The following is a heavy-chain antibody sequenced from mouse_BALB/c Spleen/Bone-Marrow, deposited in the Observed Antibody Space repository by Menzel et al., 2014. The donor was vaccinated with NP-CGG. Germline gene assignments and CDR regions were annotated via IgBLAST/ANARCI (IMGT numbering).Heavy chain of an antibody. CDR3: ARGDYYRSPMDY. CDR2: IYPGNVNT. V-gene: IGHV1S56*01. CDR1: GYTFTSYY. D-gene: IGHD2-14*01. J-gene: IGHJ4*01. Sequence: VKVVESGPELVKPGSSVRISCKASGYTFTSYYIHWVKQRPGQGLEWIGWIYPGNVNTNYNEKFEDKATLTADKSSSTAYMHLSSLTSEDSAVYFCARGDYYRSPMDYWGQGTSVTVSS.